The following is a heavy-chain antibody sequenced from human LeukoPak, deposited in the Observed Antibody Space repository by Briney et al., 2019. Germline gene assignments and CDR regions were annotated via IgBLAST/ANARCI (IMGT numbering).Heavy chain of an antibody. V-gene: IGHV4-34*04. CDR2: INHSGST. D-gene: IGHD3-3*01. Sequence: PSETLSLTCAVYGGSFSAHYWNWIRQVPGKGLEWIGGINHSGSTNGNPSLKGRATLSLDTSKNQFSLKLTSVTAADTAVYYCARGARPLGWFVVGRPPSEYYFDNWGQGTQVTVSS. CDR3: ARGARPLGWFVVGRPPSEYYFDN. CDR1: GGSFSAHY. J-gene: IGHJ4*02.